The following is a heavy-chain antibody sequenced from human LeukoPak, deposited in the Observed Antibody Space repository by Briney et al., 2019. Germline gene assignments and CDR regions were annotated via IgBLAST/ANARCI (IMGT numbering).Heavy chain of an antibody. J-gene: IGHJ4*02. CDR2: RWYDGSNK. V-gene: IGHV3-33*01. CDR1: GFTFSSYG. CDR3: ARDRSNYDFWSGYSDY. D-gene: IGHD3-3*01. Sequence: PGGSLRLSCAASGFTFSSYGMHWVRRAPGKGLEWVAVRWYDGSNKYYADSVKGRFTISRDNSKNTLYLQMNSLRAEDTAVYYCARDRSNYDFWSGYSDYWGQGTLVTVSS.